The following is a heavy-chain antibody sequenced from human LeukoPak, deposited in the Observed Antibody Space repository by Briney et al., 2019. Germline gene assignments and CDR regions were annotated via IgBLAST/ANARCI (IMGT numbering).Heavy chain of an antibody. CDR3: ARDGPNYYYGMDV. Sequence: PGGSLRLSCAASGFTFSSYAMSWVRQAPGKGLEWVSAISNSGSSTYYADSVKGRFTISRDNAKNSLYLQMNSLRAEDTAVYYCARDGPNYYYGMDVWGQGTTVTVSS. J-gene: IGHJ6*02. CDR1: GFTFSSYA. V-gene: IGHV3-23*01. CDR2: ISNSGSST.